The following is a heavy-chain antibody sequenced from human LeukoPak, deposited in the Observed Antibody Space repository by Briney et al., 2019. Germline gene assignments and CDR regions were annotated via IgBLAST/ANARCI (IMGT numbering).Heavy chain of an antibody. Sequence: PSETLSLTCTVSRGSIGIPKWWTWVRQPPGKGLEWIGEIFHSGSTNYKSTNYNPSLKSRVTISVDTSKNQFSLKLSSVTAADTAVYYCARDPVDTAMACGQGTLVTVSS. D-gene: IGHD5-18*01. CDR2: IFHSGST. J-gene: IGHJ1*01. V-gene: IGHV4-4*02. CDR3: ARDPVDTAMA. CDR1: RGSIGIPKW.